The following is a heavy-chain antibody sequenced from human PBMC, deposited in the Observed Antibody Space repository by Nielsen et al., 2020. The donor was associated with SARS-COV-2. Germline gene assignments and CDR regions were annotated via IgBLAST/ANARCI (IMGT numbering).Heavy chain of an antibody. Sequence: KVSCKASGYSFTNYWIGWVRQMPGRGLEWMGVISHGDSDTRYSPAFQGQVTISADQSITTAYLQWSSLKASDTAIYYCARQGRFCSRTTCSRNYFDSWGQGTLVTVSS. D-gene: IGHD2-2*01. CDR2: ISHGDSDT. V-gene: IGHV5-51*01. CDR3: ARQGRFCSRTTCSRNYFDS. CDR1: GYSFTNYW. J-gene: IGHJ4*02.